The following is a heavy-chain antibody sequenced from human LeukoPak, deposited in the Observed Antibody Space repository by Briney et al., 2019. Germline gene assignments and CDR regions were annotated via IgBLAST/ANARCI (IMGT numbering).Heavy chain of an antibody. CDR3: AKRGVVIRGLLVIGYHQEAYHYDF. D-gene: IGHD3-10*01. V-gene: IGHV3-23*01. Sequence: GGSLRLSCVVSGISPSNYAMTWVRQAPGKGLEWVSYISEGGGTTTYADSVKGRFTISRDTSLNTLYLQMNNLRPEDTAVYFCAKRGVVIRGLLVIGYHQEAYHYDFWGQGVLVTVSS. CDR1: GISPSNYA. CDR2: ISEGGGTT. J-gene: IGHJ4*02.